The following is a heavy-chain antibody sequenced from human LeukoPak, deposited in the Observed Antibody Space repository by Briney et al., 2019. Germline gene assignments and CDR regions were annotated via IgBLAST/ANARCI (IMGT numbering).Heavy chain of an antibody. J-gene: IGHJ3*01. CDR2: INPNTGAT. CDR1: GYTFTGHY. V-gene: IGHV1-2*02. CDR3: ARALGDGRITLFQGMPPLDL. D-gene: IGHD3-3*01. Sequence: ASLKVSCKASGYTFTGHYLHWVRQAPGQGLEWMGWINPNTGATNYAQKFKGRVTMTRDTSITTAYMEFSRLRSDDAAVYFCARALGDGRITLFQGMPPLDLWGQGTMLTLSS.